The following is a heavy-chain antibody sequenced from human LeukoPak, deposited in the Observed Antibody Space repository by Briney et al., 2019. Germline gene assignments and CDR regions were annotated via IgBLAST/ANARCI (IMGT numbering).Heavy chain of an antibody. CDR1: GFTFSSYS. J-gene: IGHJ4*02. V-gene: IGHV3-21*01. D-gene: IGHD6-13*01. Sequence: GGSLRLSCAASGFTFSSYSMNWVRQAPGKGLEWVSSISSSSSYIYYADSVKGRFTISRDNAKNSLYLQMNSLRAEDTAVYYCARDTSSSWYGPRDDYWGQGTLVTVSS. CDR2: ISSSSSYI. CDR3: ARDTSSSWYGPRDDY.